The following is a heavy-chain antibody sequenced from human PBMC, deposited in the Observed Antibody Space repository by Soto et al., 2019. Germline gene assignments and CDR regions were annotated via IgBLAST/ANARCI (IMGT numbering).Heavy chain of an antibody. J-gene: IGHJ4*02. CDR3: ARGGIRTYYDFWSGYLGPDY. D-gene: IGHD3-3*01. CDR2: IYYSGST. V-gene: IGHV4-59*12. Sequence: SETLSLTCTVSGGSISSYYWSWIRQPPGKGLEWIGDIYYSGSTNYNPSLKSRVTISVDTSKNQFSLKLSSVTAADTAVYYCARGGIRTYYDFWSGYLGPDYWGQGTLVTVSS. CDR1: GGSISSYY.